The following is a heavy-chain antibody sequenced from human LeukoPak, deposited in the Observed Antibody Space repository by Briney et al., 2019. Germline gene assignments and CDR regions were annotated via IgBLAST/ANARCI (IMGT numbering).Heavy chain of an antibody. Sequence: PSETLSLTCTVSGGSISSYHWSWIRQPPGKGLEWIGYIYYSGSTNYNPSLKSRVTISVDTSKNQFSLKLSSVTAADTAVYYCTRERGAGGFDYWGQGTLVTVSS. V-gene: IGHV4-59*01. D-gene: IGHD3-16*01. CDR1: GGSISSYH. J-gene: IGHJ4*02. CDR3: TRERGAGGFDY. CDR2: IYYSGST.